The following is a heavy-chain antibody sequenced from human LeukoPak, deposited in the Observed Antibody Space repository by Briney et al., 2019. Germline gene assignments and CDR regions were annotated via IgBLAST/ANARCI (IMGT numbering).Heavy chain of an antibody. D-gene: IGHD2-15*01. J-gene: IGHJ3*02. CDR1: GFTSSNYG. CDR2: IWYDGSKE. V-gene: IGHV3-33*01. Sequence: GGSLRLSCAASGFTSSNYGMHWVRQAPGKGLEWVALIWYDGSKEYYADSVKGRFTISRDNSKNMLYLQMNSLRAEDTTVYYCARGRGSGVYASAFDMWGQGTMVTASS. CDR3: ARGRGSGVYASAFDM.